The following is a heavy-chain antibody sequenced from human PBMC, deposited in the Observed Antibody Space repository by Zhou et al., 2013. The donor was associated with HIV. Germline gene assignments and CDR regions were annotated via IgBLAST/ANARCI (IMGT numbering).Heavy chain of an antibody. J-gene: IGHJ4*02. D-gene: IGHD3-3*01. CDR3: ARGRGDDFWSGESPSWYFDY. V-gene: IGHV1-18*01. Sequence: QVHLVQSGTEVRKPGASVNVSCKASGYSFTTYGITWVRQAPGQGPEWMGWISPYNGDTHSAQKFQGRVIMTTDTSMTTAYMLLTRLIFDDTAIYYCARGRGDDFWSGESPSWYFDYWGQGTQVT. CDR2: ISPYNGDT. CDR1: GYSFTTYG.